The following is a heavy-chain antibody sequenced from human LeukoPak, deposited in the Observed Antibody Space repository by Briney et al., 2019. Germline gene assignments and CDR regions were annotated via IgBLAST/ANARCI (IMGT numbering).Heavy chain of an antibody. CDR3: VAYKYILSWSAFDF. CDR2: IRQDGSDK. V-gene: IGHV3-7*01. Sequence: GGSLRLSCAVSGFSSSTAWMTWVRQAPGKGLEWVADIRQDGSDKYYVDAVKGRFIISRDKAKNSVSLHMNRLTVEDTAVYYYVAYKYILSWSAFDFWGRGTMVTVSS. CDR1: GFSSSTAW. J-gene: IGHJ3*01. D-gene: IGHD6-13*01.